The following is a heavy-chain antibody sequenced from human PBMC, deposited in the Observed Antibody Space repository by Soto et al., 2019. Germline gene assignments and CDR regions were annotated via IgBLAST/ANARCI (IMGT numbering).Heavy chain of an antibody. CDR2: IHYSGTT. V-gene: IGHV4-59*01. CDR1: GGSMRNYF. J-gene: IGHJ4*02. D-gene: IGHD6-13*01. Sequence: WGTLSLTCTVSGGSMRNYFWTWIRQPPGKGLEWIGYIHYSGTTSFFPSYNPSLRSRVTISEDTSKNQFSLKLLSVTTADTAVYFCAAGEASSRNLAPYYLDFWGQGTLFTVSS. CDR3: AAGEASSRNLAPYYLDF.